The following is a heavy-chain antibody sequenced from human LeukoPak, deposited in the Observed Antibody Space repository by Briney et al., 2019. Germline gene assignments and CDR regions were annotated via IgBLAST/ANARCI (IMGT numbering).Heavy chain of an antibody. V-gene: IGHV1-46*01. CDR1: GYTFTSYY. Sequence: ASVKVSCKASGYTFTSYYMHWVGQAPGQGLEWMGIINPSGGSTSYAQKFQGRVTMTRDMSTSTDYMELSSLRSEDTAIYYCARDNSVGDNAWWFDPWGQGTLVTVSS. J-gene: IGHJ5*02. CDR3: ARDNSVGDNAWWFDP. D-gene: IGHD1-26*01. CDR2: INPSGGST.